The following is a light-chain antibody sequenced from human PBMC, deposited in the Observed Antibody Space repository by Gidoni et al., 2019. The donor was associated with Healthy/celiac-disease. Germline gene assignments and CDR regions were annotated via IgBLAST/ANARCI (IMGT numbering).Light chain of an antibody. V-gene: IGKV3-15*01. CDR3: QQYNNWPPA. J-gene: IGKJ1*01. Sequence: EIVMTQSPATLSVSPGERATLSCRASQSVRSNLAWYQQKPGPAPRLLIYGASTRATGIPARFSGSGSGTEFTLTISSLQSEDFAVYYCQQYNNWPPAFGQGTKVEIK. CDR2: GAS. CDR1: QSVRSN.